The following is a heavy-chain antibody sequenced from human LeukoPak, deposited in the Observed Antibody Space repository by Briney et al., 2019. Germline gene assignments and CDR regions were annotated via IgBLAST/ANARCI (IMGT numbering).Heavy chain of an antibody. CDR3: ARWGGSYYFHYLDH. CDR2: ISVHNGNT. D-gene: IGHD1-26*01. Sequence: ASVKVSCKASGYTFISYGISWVRQVPGQGLEWMGWISVHNGNTNYVQKLQGRVTMTTDTSASTAYMELRSLRSDDTAVYYCARWGGSYYFHYLDHWGQGTLVTVSS. J-gene: IGHJ4*02. CDR1: GYTFISYG. V-gene: IGHV1-18*01.